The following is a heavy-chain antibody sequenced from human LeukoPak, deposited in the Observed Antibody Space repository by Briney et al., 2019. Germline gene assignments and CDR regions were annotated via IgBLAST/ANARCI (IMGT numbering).Heavy chain of an antibody. V-gene: IGHV3-7*04. J-gene: IGHJ4*02. CDR1: GFTVSNYY. CDR2: IKLDGSEK. D-gene: IGHD3-22*01. CDR3: GRLGDSSGYDN. Sequence: GGSLSLSCAASGFTVSNYYMSCVRRAPRRGLEGVANIKLDGSEKYYVDSVKGRFSISRDNAKKSLYLQMSRLRAEDTAVYYCGRLGDSSGYDNWGEGTLVTVSS.